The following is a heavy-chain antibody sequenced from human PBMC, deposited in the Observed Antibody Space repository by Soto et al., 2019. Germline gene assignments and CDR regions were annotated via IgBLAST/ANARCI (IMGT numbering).Heavy chain of an antibody. CDR2: ISGSGGST. J-gene: IGHJ4*02. V-gene: IGHV3-23*01. CDR1: GFTFSNYA. CDR3: ARNRDFWSGYYNYFDY. D-gene: IGHD3-3*01. Sequence: GGSLRLSCAASGFTFSNYAMAWVRQAPGKGLEWVSAISGSGGSTYYADSVKGRFTISRDNSKNTLYLQMNSLRAEDTAVYYCARNRDFWSGYYNYFDYWGQGTLVTVSS.